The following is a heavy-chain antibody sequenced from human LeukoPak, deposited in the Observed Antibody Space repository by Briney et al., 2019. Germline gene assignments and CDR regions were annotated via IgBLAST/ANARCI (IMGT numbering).Heavy chain of an antibody. V-gene: IGHV1-8*01. J-gene: IGHJ3*02. CDR1: GYTFTSYD. D-gene: IGHD2-15*01. CDR2: MNPKSGNT. CDR3: ARGYCSGGSCYADAFDI. Sequence: ASVKVSCKASGYTFTSYDINWVRQATGQGLEWMGWMNPKSGNTGYAQKFQGRVTMTRNTSISTAYMELSSLRSEDTAVYYCARGYCSGGSCYADAFDIWGQGTMVTVSS.